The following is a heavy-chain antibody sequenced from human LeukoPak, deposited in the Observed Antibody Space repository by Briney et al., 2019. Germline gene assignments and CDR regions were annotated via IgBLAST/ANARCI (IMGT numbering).Heavy chain of an antibody. V-gene: IGHV4-39*07. CDR2: IYYSGST. J-gene: IGHJ4*02. CDR1: GGSISSSSHY. D-gene: IGHD6-19*01. CDR3: AREGSGWYYFDY. Sequence: KTSETLSLTCTVSGGSISSSSHYWGWIRQPPGKGLEWIGNIYYSGSTHYNPSLKGRVTISVDTSKTQFSLKLSSVTAADTAVYYCAREGSGWYYFDYWGQGTLVTVSS.